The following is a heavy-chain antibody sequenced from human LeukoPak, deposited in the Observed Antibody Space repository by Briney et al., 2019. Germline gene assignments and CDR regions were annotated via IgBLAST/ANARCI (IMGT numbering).Heavy chain of an antibody. CDR1: GFTFSSYT. V-gene: IGHV3-21*01. D-gene: IGHD6-13*01. CDR2: ISSSSSYI. Sequence: PGGSLRLSCAASGFTFSSYTMNWVRQAPGKGLEWVSSISSSSSYIYYADSVKGRFTISRDNAKNSLYLQMNSLRAEDTAVYYCARVALAGSWSYLFDYWGQGTLVTVSS. J-gene: IGHJ4*02. CDR3: ARVALAGSWSYLFDY.